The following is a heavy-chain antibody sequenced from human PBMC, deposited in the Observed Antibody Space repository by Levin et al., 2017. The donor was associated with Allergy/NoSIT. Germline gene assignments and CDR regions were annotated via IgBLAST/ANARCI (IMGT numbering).Heavy chain of an antibody. D-gene: IGHD1-1*01. Sequence: GGSLRLSCAASGFIFSSHWMTWVRQAPGKGLEWVANINQDGSAKYYVDSMKGRVTISRDNAKNSLYLQMNSLRAEDTAVYYCARFYSWTFDIWGQGTMVTVSS. CDR1: GFIFSSHW. CDR2: INQDGSAK. V-gene: IGHV3-7*01. J-gene: IGHJ3*02. CDR3: ARFYSWTFDI.